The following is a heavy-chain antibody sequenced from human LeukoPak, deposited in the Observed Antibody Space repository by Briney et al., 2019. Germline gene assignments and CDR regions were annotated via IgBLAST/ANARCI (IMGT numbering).Heavy chain of an antibody. CDR2: ISYDGSNK. D-gene: IGHD1-26*01. J-gene: IGHJ4*02. CDR3: ARGPIVGATSYFDY. V-gene: IGHV3-30-3*01. CDR1: GFTFSSYA. Sequence: GRSLRLSCAASGFTFSSYAMPWVRQAPGKGLEWVAVISYDGSNKYYADSVKGRFTISRDNSKNTLYLQMNSLRAEDTAVYYCARGPIVGATSYFDYWGQGTLVTVSS.